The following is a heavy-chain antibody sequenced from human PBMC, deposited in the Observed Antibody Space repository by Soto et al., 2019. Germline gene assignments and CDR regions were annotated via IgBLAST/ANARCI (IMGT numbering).Heavy chain of an antibody. J-gene: IGHJ4*02. Sequence: GGSLRLSCAASGFTFDDYAMHWVRQAPGKGLEWVSGISWNSGSIGYADSVKGRFTISRDNAKNSLYLQMNSLRAEDTALYYCAKGPLIAAPFDYWGQGTLVTVSS. D-gene: IGHD6-13*01. V-gene: IGHV3-9*01. CDR3: AKGPLIAAPFDY. CDR1: GFTFDDYA. CDR2: ISWNSGSI.